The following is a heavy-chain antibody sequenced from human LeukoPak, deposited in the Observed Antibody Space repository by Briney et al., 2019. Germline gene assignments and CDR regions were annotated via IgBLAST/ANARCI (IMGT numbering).Heavy chain of an antibody. CDR1: GFTFSGYW. CDR3: ARILGDDEGADY. J-gene: IGHJ4*02. D-gene: IGHD1-26*01. Sequence: GGSLRLSCAASGFTFSGYWMTWVRQAPGKGLEWVANVNQSGNNKNYVETVKGRFTISRDNTKSSLYMQMNSLRADDTVVYYCARILGDDEGADYWGQGTLVTVSS. CDR2: VNQSGNNK. V-gene: IGHV3-7*01.